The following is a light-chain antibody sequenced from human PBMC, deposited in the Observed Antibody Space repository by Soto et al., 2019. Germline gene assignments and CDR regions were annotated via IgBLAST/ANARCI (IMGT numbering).Light chain of an antibody. CDR3: GSFTTSSTVV. V-gene: IGLV2-14*03. CDR2: DVS. Sequence: SVLTHPASVSRSPGQSIPISCTGSSSDVGAYNYVSWYQQHPDKAPKLMIFDVSDRPSGVSSRFSASKSGNTASLTISGLQVEDEAEYYCGSFTTSSTVVFGTGTKVTVL. CDR1: SSDVGAYNY. J-gene: IGLJ1*01.